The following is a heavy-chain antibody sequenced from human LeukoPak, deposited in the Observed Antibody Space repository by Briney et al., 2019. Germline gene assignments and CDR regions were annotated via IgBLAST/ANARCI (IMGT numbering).Heavy chain of an antibody. CDR3: ARVGDSSDNWFDP. V-gene: IGHV1-69*06. CDR2: IIPIFGTA. Sequence: SVKVSCKASGGTFSSYAISWVRQAPGQGLEWMGRIIPIFGTANYAQKFQGRVTITADKSTSTAYMELSSLRSEDTAVYYCARVGDSSDNWFDPWGQGTLVTVSS. D-gene: IGHD2-21*01. J-gene: IGHJ5*02. CDR1: GGTFSSYA.